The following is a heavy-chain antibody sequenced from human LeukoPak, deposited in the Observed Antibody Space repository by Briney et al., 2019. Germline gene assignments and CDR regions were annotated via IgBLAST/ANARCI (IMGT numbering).Heavy chain of an antibody. D-gene: IGHD3-10*01. CDR2: IRYDGSNK. CDR1: GFTFSSYE. J-gene: IGHJ6*03. Sequence: PGGSLRLSCAASGFTFSSYEMNWVRQAPGKGLEWVAFIRYDGSNKKYADSVKGRFTISRDNSKNTLYLQMNSLRAEDTAVYYCAKSSGGFGELNLVRYHYMDVWGKGTTVTISS. V-gene: IGHV3-30*02. CDR3: AKSSGGFGELNLVRYHYMDV.